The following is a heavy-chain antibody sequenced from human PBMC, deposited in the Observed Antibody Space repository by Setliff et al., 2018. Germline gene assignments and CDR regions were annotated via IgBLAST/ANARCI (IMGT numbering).Heavy chain of an antibody. J-gene: IGHJ4*02. CDR1: GGSISSYY. CDR2: IYDSGSI. V-gene: IGHV4-59*08. CDR3: ARSLGSGSYYNSRPFYSDY. Sequence: SETLSLTCTVSGGSISSYYWTWIRQSPGKGLEWIGNIYDSGSINYNPSLKSRVTISGDTSKNQFSLKLTSVTAADTAVYFCARSLGSGSYYNSRPFYSDYWGQGTLVTVSS. D-gene: IGHD3-10*01.